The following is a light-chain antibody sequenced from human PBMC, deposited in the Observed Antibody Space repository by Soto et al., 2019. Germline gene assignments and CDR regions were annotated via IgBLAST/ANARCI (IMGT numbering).Light chain of an antibody. CDR3: QKCKVAPFT. J-gene: IGKJ4*01. CDR1: QDIGNF. Sequence: LMTQSPSSLSAFVGDSATITCRASQDIGNFLAWYQQKTGKVPKLLIYAASTLQSGVPYRFIGSGSGTDLTLTISRLQPEDVATYYCQKCKVAPFTCGGGTKVDIK. CDR2: AAS. V-gene: IGKV1-27*01.